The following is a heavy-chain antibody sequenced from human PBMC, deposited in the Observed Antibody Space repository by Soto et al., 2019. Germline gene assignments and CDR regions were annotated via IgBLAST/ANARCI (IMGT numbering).Heavy chain of an antibody. CDR2: INHSGST. V-gene: IGHV4-34*01. D-gene: IGHD6-19*01. Sequence: QVQLQQWGAGLLKPSETLSLTCAVYGGSFSGYYWSWIRQPPGKGLEWIGEINHSGSTNYNPSLKSRVTISVDTSKNQFSLKLSSVTAADTAVYYCARGRAVAGIGVNYWYFDLWGRGTLVTVSS. CDR1: GGSFSGYY. CDR3: ARGRAVAGIGVNYWYFDL. J-gene: IGHJ2*01.